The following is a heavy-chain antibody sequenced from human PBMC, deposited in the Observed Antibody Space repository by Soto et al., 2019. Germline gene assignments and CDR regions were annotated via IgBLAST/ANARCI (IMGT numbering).Heavy chain of an antibody. CDR3: ARVPNCISTSCYAPRYYYYGMDV. V-gene: IGHV1-69*13. CDR1: GFTFTSYA. J-gene: IGHJ6*02. CDR2: IIPIFGTA. Sequence: SVKVSCKASGFTFTSYAITWVRQAPGQGLEWMGGIIPIFGTANYAQKFQGRVTITADESTSTAYMELSSLRSEDTAVYYCARVPNCISTSCYAPRYYYYGMDVWGQGTTVTVSS. D-gene: IGHD2-2*01.